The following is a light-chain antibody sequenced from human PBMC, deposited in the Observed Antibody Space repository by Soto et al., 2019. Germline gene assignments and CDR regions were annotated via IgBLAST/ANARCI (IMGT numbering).Light chain of an antibody. J-gene: IGKJ1*01. Sequence: DIQMTQSPSSLSASVGDRVTITCRASQSISSYLNWYQQKPGKAPKLLIYAASSLQSGVPSRFSASGSGTDFTLTTSSLQPEDFATYYCQQSYSTPRTFGQGTKVEIK. CDR3: QQSYSTPRT. CDR1: QSISSY. CDR2: AAS. V-gene: IGKV1-39*01.